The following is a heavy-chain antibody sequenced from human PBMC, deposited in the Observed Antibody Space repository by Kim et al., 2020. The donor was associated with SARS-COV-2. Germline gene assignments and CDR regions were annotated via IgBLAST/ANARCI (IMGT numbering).Heavy chain of an antibody. Sequence: GGSLRLSCSASGFTFGDSWMIWVRQAPGKGLEWVANINEDGNKKQYVDSVTGRFSVSRDNAQNSLVLEMNSLRSDDTATYYCAKPWRRGVGNWGQGALV. D-gene: IGHD1-1*01. V-gene: IGHV3-7*05. CDR2: INEDGNKK. CDR1: GFTFGDSW. CDR3: AKPWRRGVGN. J-gene: IGHJ4*02.